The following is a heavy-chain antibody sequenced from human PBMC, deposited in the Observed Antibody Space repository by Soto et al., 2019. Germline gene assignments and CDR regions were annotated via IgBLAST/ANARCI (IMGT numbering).Heavy chain of an antibody. V-gene: IGHV4-59*01. CDR2: VYYSDGT. J-gene: IGHJ6*02. Sequence: QVQLKESGPGLVKPSETLALTCTVSGGSIGSYYWSWIRQPPGRGLEWIGCVYYSDGTNYNPSLKSRVTMSMDKSNNQFSLSLSSVTAADTAVYYCARTESSSWSFFYYGMDVWGQGTTVTVSS. D-gene: IGHD6-13*01. CDR3: ARTESSSWSFFYYGMDV. CDR1: GGSIGSYY.